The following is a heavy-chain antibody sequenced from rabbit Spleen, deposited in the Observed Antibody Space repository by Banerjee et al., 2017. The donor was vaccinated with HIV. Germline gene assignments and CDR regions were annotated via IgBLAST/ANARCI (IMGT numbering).Heavy chain of an antibody. Sequence: QSLEESGGGLVKPGASLTLTCKASGFSFNSGYDMCWVRQAPGKGLEWIACIYAGSSSNTYSATWAKGRFTISKTASTTVTLQMTSLTAADTATYFCARDTATSVSTYGMDLWGPGTRGTVS. CDR1: GFSFNSGYD. V-gene: IGHV1S40*01. CDR3: ARDTATSVSTYGMDL. J-gene: IGHJ6*01. CDR2: IYAGSSSNT. D-gene: IGHD1-1*01.